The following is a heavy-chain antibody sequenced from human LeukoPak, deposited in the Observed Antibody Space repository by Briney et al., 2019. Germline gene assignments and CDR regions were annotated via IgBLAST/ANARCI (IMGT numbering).Heavy chain of an antibody. J-gene: IGHJ4*02. CDR2: IYYRGST. D-gene: IGHD6-13*01. CDR1: GGSFSSSSYY. CDR3: ARHSWSGLAAVGNDY. V-gene: IGHV4-39*01. Sequence: RASETLSLTCTVSGGSFSSSSYYWGWIRQPPGQGLEWIGSIYYRGSTYYNSSLKSRVTISVDTSKNQFSLKLSSVTAADTAVYYSARHSWSGLAAVGNDYWGQGTLVTVSS.